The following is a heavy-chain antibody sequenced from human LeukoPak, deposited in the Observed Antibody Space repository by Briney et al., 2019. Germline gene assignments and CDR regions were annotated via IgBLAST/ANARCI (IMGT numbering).Heavy chain of an antibody. CDR3: ARGGIQVSGIDEFDY. J-gene: IGHJ4*02. Sequence: GGSLRLSCASSVFTFSSYSMNWVRQAPGKGLEWVSSISSSSSYIYYADSVKGRFTISRGNAKNSLYLQMNSLRAEDTAVYYCARGGIQVSGIDEFDYWGQGTLVTVSS. CDR1: VFTFSSYS. D-gene: IGHD6-19*01. V-gene: IGHV3-21*01. CDR2: ISSSSSYI.